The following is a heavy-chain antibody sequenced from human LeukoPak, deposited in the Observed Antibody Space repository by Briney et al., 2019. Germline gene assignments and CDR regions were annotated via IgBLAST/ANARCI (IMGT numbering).Heavy chain of an antibody. CDR1: GFTFSGSA. D-gene: IGHD4-17*01. CDR2: ISSKTNSYAT. J-gene: IGHJ4*02. CDR3: TRIETTVTGFDY. V-gene: IGHV3-73*01. Sequence: GGSLRLSCAASGFTFSGSAMHWVRQTSGKGLEWVSRISSKTNSYATAYAASVKGRFTISRDDSKNTAYLQMNSLKTEDTAVYYCTRIETTVTGFDYWGQGTLVTVSS.